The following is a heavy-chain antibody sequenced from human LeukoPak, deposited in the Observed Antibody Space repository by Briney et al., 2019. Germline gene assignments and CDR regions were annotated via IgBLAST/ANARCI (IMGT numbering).Heavy chain of an antibody. CDR3: SRENGAFSPFGY. D-gene: IGHD2-8*01. CDR1: GGSIISSNSY. Sequence: PSETLSLTCTVSGGSIISSNSYWGWVRQPPGQGLEWIGEIHLSGRTNYTPSLNSRVTLALDTSKNHLSLSLTSVTAADTAVYYCSRENGAFSPFGYWGQGTLVTVPS. CDR2: IHLSGRT. V-gene: IGHV4-39*07. J-gene: IGHJ4*02.